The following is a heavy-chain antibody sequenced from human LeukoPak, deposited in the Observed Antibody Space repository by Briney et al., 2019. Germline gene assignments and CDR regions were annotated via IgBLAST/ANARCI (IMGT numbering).Heavy chain of an antibody. Sequence: GGSLRLSCAASGFTFSSYGMHWVRQAPGKGLEWVAFIRYDGSNKYYADSVKGRFTISRDNSKNTLYLQMNSLRAEDTAVYYCAKEDLYYGSGTNWFDPWGQGTLVTVSS. V-gene: IGHV3-30*02. D-gene: IGHD3-10*01. J-gene: IGHJ5*02. CDR1: GFTFSSYG. CDR2: IRYDGSNK. CDR3: AKEDLYYGSGTNWFDP.